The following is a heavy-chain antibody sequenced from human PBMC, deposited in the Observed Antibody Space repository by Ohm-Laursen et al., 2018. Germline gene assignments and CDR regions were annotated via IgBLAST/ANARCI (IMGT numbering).Heavy chain of an antibody. CDR1: GFTVSSNY. J-gene: IGHJ6*02. Sequence: GSLRLSCTASGFTVSSNYMSWVRQAPGKGLEWVSVIYSGGSKYYADSVKGRFTISRDNSKNTLYPQMNSLRAEDTAVYYCARGSGSYFLDYGMDVWGQGTTVTVSS. CDR3: ARGSGSYFLDYGMDV. D-gene: IGHD3-10*01. V-gene: IGHV3-66*01. CDR2: IYSGGSK.